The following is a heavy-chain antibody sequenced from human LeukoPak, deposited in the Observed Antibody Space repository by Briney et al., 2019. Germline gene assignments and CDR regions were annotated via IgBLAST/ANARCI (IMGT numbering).Heavy chain of an antibody. D-gene: IGHD3-9*01. J-gene: IGHJ4*02. CDR1: GFIFSNYA. Sequence: GGSLRLSCAASGFIFSNYAMSWVRQAPGKGLEWVSAITGSGGNTYYADSVKGRFTISRDNSKNTVFLQMNSLRAEDTAVYYCAKWGDYDVLTGYYVSDYWGQGTLVTVSS. CDR2: ITGSGGNT. V-gene: IGHV3-23*01. CDR3: AKWGDYDVLTGYYVSDY.